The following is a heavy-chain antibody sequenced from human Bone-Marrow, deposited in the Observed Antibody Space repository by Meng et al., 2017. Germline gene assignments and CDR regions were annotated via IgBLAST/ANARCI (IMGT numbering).Heavy chain of an antibody. CDR3: ARAWYYDFWSGYNNWFDP. D-gene: IGHD3-3*01. J-gene: IGHJ5*02. V-gene: IGHV4-61*08. CDR2: IYYSGST. CDR1: GGSISSGGYY. Sequence: GSLRLSCTVSGGSISSGGYYWSWIRQHPGKGLEWIGYIYYSGSTNYNPSLKSRVTISVDTSKNQFSLKLSSVTAADTAVYYCARAWYYDFWSGYNNWFDPWGQGTLVTVSS.